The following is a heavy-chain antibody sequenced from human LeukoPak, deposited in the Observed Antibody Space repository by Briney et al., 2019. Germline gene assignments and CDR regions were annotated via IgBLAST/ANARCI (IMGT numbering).Heavy chain of an antibody. CDR2: ISYDGSNK. CDR3: ARDGRHCSSTSCFLDY. CDR1: GFTFSSYA. Sequence: GGSLRLSCAASGFTFSSYAMHWVRQAPGKGLEWVAVISYDGSNKYYADSVKGRFTISRDNSKNTLYLQMNSLRAEDTAVYYCARDGRHCSSTSCFLDYWGQGTLVTVSS. V-gene: IGHV3-30-3*01. J-gene: IGHJ4*02. D-gene: IGHD2-2*01.